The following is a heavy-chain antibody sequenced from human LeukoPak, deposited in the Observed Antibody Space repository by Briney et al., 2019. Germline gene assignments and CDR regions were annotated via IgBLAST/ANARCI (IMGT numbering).Heavy chain of an antibody. CDR2: IYYSGST. J-gene: IGHJ4*02. Sequence: SETLSLTCTVSGGSITGYYWSWNRQPPGKGLEWIGSIYYSGSTYYNPSLKSRVTISLDTSKNQFSLKLRSVTAADTAVYYCASLTPAINYFDTSGYYPEYWGQGTLVTVPS. D-gene: IGHD3-22*01. V-gene: IGHV4-59*12. CDR3: ASLTPAINYFDTSGYYPEY. CDR1: GGSITGYY.